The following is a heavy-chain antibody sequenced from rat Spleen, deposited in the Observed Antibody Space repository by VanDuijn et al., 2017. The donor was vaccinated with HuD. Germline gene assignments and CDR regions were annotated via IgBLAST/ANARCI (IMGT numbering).Heavy chain of an antibody. J-gene: IGHJ2*01. V-gene: IGHV2-41*01. CDR3: ARDRGPLDY. D-gene: IGHD3-1*01. Sequence: QVQLKESGPGLVQPSQTLSLTCTVAGFSLTSYNVHWVRQPPGKGLEWMGVIWNTGGTRYNSTLKSRLSISKDTSKSQVFLEMNSLQTEDTATYYCARDRGPLDYWGQGLLVTVSA. CDR1: GFSLTSYN. CDR2: IWNTGGT.